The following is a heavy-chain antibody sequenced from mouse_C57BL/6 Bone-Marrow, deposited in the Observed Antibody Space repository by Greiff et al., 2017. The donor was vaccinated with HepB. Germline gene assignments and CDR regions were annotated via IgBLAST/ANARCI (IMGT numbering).Heavy chain of an antibody. V-gene: IGHV1-9*01. Sequence: VHLVESGAELMKPGASVKLSCKATGYTFTGYWIEWVKQRPGHGLEWIGEILPGSGSTNYNEKFKGKATFTADTSSNTAYMQLSSLTTEDSALYYCAREDYYGSSYYWYFDVWGTGTTVTVSS. D-gene: IGHD1-1*01. J-gene: IGHJ1*03. CDR3: AREDYYGSSYYWYFDV. CDR1: GYTFTGYW. CDR2: ILPGSGST.